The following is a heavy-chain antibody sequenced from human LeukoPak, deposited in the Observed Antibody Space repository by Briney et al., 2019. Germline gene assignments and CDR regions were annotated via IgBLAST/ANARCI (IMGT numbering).Heavy chain of an antibody. Sequence: PSETLSLTCAVYGGTFSGYYWSWIRQPPGKGLEWIGEINHSGSTNYNPSLKSRVTISVDTSKNQFTLKLSSVTAADTAVYYRARGEPTNYDFWSGYPGKYYFDYWGQGTLVTVSS. D-gene: IGHD3-3*01. CDR1: GGTFSGYY. CDR2: INHSGST. CDR3: ARGEPTNYDFWSGYPGKYYFDY. V-gene: IGHV4-34*01. J-gene: IGHJ4*02.